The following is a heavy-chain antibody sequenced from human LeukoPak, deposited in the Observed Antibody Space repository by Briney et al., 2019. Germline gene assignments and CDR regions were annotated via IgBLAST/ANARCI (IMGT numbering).Heavy chain of an antibody. D-gene: IGHD3-10*01. V-gene: IGHV3-30-3*01. J-gene: IGHJ4*02. CDR1: GFTFSSYA. CDR2: ISYDGSNK. Sequence: GGSLRLSCAASGFTFSSYAMHWVRQAPGKGLEWVAVISYDGSNKYYADSVKGRFTISRDNSNNTLYLQMNSLRAEDTAVYYCARSSGSGSSFDYWGQGTLVTVSS. CDR3: ARSSGSGSSFDY.